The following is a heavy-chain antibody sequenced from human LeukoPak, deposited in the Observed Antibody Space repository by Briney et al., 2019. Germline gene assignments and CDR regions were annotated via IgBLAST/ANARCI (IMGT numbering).Heavy chain of an antibody. CDR1: GFTFSSYW. D-gene: IGHD6-6*01. J-gene: IGHJ6*02. CDR3: ASGPRSSDYYYYGMDV. Sequence: GGSLRLSCAASGFTFSSYWMSWVRQAPGKGLEWVANKKQDGSEKYYVDSVKGRFTISRDNAKNSLYLQMNSLRAEDTAVYYCASGPRSSDYYYYGMDVWGQGTTVTVSS. V-gene: IGHV3-7*01. CDR2: KKQDGSEK.